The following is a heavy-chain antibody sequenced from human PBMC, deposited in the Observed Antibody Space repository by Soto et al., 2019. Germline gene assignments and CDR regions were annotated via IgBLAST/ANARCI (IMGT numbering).Heavy chain of an antibody. CDR2: INPNSGGT. V-gene: IGHV1-2*04. Sequence: QVQLVQSGAEVTKPGASVKVSCKASGYTFTGYYMHWVRQAPGQGLEWMGWINPNSGGTNYAQKFQGWVTMTRDTSISTAYMELSRLRSDDTAVYYCARDIVGGRLDAFDIWGQGTMVTVSS. D-gene: IGHD1-26*01. CDR3: ARDIVGGRLDAFDI. J-gene: IGHJ3*02. CDR1: GYTFTGYY.